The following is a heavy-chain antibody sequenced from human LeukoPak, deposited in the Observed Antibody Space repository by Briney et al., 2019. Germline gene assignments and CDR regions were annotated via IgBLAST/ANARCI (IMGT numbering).Heavy chain of an antibody. J-gene: IGHJ3*02. CDR1: GGTFSSYA. CDR2: IIPIFGTA. V-gene: IGHV1-69*01. D-gene: IGHD6-13*01. CDR3: ARAYSSSWSRYAFDI. Sequence: GSSVTVSCKASGGTFSSYAISWVRQAPGQGLEWMGGIIPIFGTANYAQKFQGRVTITADESTSTAYMELSSLRSEDTAVYYCARAYSSSWSRYAFDIWGQGTMVTVSS.